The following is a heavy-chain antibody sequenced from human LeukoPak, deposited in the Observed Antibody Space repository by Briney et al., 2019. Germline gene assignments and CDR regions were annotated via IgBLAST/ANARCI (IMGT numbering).Heavy chain of an antibody. V-gene: IGHV3-30*04. D-gene: IGHD2-2*01. CDR3: ARAQTRTLGYFDY. CDR2: ISYDGSNT. J-gene: IGHJ4*02. CDR1: GFTFSSYA. Sequence: GGSLRLSCAASGFTFSSYAMHWVRQAPGKGLEWVAVISYDGSNTYYGHSVKGRFTISRDNSKNTMYLQMHSLRAEDTAMYYCARAQTRTLGYFDYWGQGTLVTVSP.